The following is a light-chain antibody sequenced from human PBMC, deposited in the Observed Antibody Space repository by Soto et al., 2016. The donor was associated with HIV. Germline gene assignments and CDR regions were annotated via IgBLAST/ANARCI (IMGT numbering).Light chain of an antibody. CDR3: MQALQTPPT. CDR2: KVS. Sequence: DVVLTQSPLSLPVTLGQSASISCTSSQSLVHNNGDTYLIWFQQRPGQSPRRLIYKVSNRDSGVPDRFNGNGSGTDFRLKISRVEAEDVGIYYCMQALQTPPTFGGGTKVDIK. J-gene: IGKJ4*01. V-gene: IGKV2-30*02. CDR1: QSLVHNNGDTY.